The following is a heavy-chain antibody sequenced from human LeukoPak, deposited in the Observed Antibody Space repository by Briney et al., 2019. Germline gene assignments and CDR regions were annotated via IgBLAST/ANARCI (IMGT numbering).Heavy chain of an antibody. CDR3: ARGPYCTNGVCYFYNWFDP. D-gene: IGHD2-8*01. V-gene: IGHV4-34*01. Sequence: PSETLSLTCAVYGGSFSGYYWSWIRQPPGKGLEWIGEINHSGSTNYNPSLKSRVTISVDTSKNQFSLKLSSVTAADTAVYYCARGPYCTNGVCYFYNWFDPWGQGTLVTVSS. J-gene: IGHJ5*02. CDR2: INHSGST. CDR1: GGSFSGYY.